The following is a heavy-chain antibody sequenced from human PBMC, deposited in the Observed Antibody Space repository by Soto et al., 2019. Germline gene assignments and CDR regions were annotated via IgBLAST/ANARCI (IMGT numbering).Heavy chain of an antibody. CDR2: IYYSGST. Sequence: SETLSLTCTVSGGSISSYYWSWIRQPPGKGLEWIGYIYYSGSTNYNPPLKSRVTISVDTSKNQFSLKLSSVTAADTAVYYCARGGVGWFDPWGQGTLVTVSS. D-gene: IGHD1-26*01. CDR1: GGSISSYY. CDR3: ARGGVGWFDP. V-gene: IGHV4-59*01. J-gene: IGHJ5*02.